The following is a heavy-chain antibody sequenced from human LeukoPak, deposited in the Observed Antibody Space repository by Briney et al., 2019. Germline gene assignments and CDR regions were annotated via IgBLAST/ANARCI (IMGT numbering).Heavy chain of an antibody. J-gene: IGHJ6*02. D-gene: IGHD3-16*01. V-gene: IGHV4-39*01. Sequence: PSETLSLTCTVSSGPISGSGYYWGWIRQPPGKGLEWIASVFFTGTTYYTPSLKRRLTISVDTSKNQFSLQLSSVTAADTAVYYCARLGGSYGMDVWGQGTTVTVSS. CDR1: SGPISGSGYY. CDR3: ARLGGSYGMDV. CDR2: VFFTGTT.